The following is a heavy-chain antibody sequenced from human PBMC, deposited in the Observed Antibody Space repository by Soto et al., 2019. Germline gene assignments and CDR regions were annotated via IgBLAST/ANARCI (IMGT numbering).Heavy chain of an antibody. V-gene: IGHV3-13*01. D-gene: IGHD3-16*01. J-gene: IGHJ4*02. CDR2: IGTAGDT. Sequence: EVQLVESGGDLVQPGGSLRLSCAASGFTFSSYDFHWVRQATGKGLEWVSGIGTAGDTYYAGSVKGRFIMSRENAKNSLYLQMNSLRAGDTAVYYCTRGADDFDYWGQGTLVTVSS. CDR3: TRGADDFDY. CDR1: GFTFSSYD.